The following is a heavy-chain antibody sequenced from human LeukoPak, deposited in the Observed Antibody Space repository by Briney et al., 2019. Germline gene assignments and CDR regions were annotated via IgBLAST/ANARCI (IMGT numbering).Heavy chain of an antibody. V-gene: IGHV3-7*04. CDR1: GFTFSSYW. CDR3: ARVNYDYVWGSMNYYGMDV. D-gene: IGHD3-16*01. Sequence: GGSLRLSCAASGFTFSSYWMSWVRQAPGKGLEWAANIKQDGSEKYYVDSVKGRFTISRDNAKNSLYLQMNSLRAEDTAVYYCARVNYDYVWGSMNYYGMDVWGQGTTVTVSS. J-gene: IGHJ6*02. CDR2: IKQDGSEK.